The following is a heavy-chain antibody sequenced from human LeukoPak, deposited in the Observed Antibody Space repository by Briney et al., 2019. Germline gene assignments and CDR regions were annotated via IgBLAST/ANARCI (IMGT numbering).Heavy chain of an antibody. CDR2: IIPIFGTA. CDR1: GCTFTSYA. Sequence: GASVTVSCKASGCTFTSYAISWVRQAPGQGLEWMGGIIPIFGTANYAQKFQGRVTITADESTSTAYMELSSLRSEDTAVYYCARSYYDSSGYHYWGQGTLVTVSS. D-gene: IGHD3-22*01. J-gene: IGHJ4*02. V-gene: IGHV1-69*13. CDR3: ARSYYDSSGYHY.